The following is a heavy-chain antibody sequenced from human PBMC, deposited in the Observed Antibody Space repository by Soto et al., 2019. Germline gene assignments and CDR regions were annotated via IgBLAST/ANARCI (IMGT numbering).Heavy chain of an antibody. Sequence: PSETLSLTCTVSGGSISSGDYYWSWIRQPPGKGLEWIGYIYYSGSTYYNPSLKSRVTISVDTSKNQFSLKLSSVTAADTAVYYCAREGADFWSGSFDYWGQGTLVTVSS. V-gene: IGHV4-30-4*01. CDR1: GGSISSGDYY. CDR2: IYYSGST. CDR3: AREGADFWSGSFDY. J-gene: IGHJ4*02. D-gene: IGHD3-3*01.